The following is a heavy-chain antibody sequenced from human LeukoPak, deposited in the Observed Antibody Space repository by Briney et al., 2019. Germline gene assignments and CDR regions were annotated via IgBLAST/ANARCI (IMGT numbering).Heavy chain of an antibody. CDR1: GFTFSSSW. Sequence: GGSLRLSCAASGFTFSSSWMGWARQAPGKGLEWVANKKEDGSWKHYAVSVQGRFTISRDNAKNSLYLQMNSLRAEDTAVYYCARDRGWYHADSWGQGTLVTVSS. CDR2: KKEDGSWK. V-gene: IGHV3-7*01. J-gene: IGHJ4*02. D-gene: IGHD6-19*01. CDR3: ARDRGWYHADS.